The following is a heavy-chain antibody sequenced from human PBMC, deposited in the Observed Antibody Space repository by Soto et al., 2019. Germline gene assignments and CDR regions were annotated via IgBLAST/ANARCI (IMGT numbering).Heavy chain of an antibody. Sequence: QVQLQESGPGLVKPSQTLSLACTVTGYSMERSGDYWSWIRQLPGQGLEWLGYIFFSGTTYYNPSFKSRVIMSVDTSRNQFFLNLTAVTAADTGVYYCARELLAPTRGWFDPWGQGTLVSFSS. CDR1: GYSMERSGDY. D-gene: IGHD2-8*02. CDR2: IFFSGTT. V-gene: IGHV4-31*03. CDR3: ARELLAPTRGWFDP. J-gene: IGHJ5*02.